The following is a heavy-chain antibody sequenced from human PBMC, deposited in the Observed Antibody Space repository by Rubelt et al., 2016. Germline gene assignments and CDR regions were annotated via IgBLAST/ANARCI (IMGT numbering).Heavy chain of an antibody. V-gene: IGHV1-46*01. D-gene: IGHD6-13*01. Sequence: QVQLVQSGAEVKKPGASVRVSCKPSGYTFTSFYIHWVRQAPGQGLEWMGIINPSGGRTNYAQKFQGRLTMTRENSISTAYMELSSLTSDDTAVYYWARGYTTIWLWGQGTPVTVSS. CDR2: INPSGGRT. CDR3: ARGYTTIWL. J-gene: IGHJ4*02. CDR1: GYTFTSFY.